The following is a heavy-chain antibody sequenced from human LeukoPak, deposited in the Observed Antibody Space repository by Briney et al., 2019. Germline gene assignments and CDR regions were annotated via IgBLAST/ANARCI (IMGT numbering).Heavy chain of an antibody. D-gene: IGHD2-21*02. V-gene: IGHV1-18*01. J-gene: IGHJ6*02. CDR2: ISAYNGNT. CDR3: ARDRAYCGGDCYPLYYYYGMDV. Sequence: ASVKVSCKASGYAFTSYGISWVRQAPGQGLEWMGWISAYNGNTNYAQKLQGRVTMTTDTYTSTAYIELRSLRSDDTAVYYCARDRAYCGGDCYPLYYYYGMDVWGQGTTVTVSS. CDR1: GYAFTSYG.